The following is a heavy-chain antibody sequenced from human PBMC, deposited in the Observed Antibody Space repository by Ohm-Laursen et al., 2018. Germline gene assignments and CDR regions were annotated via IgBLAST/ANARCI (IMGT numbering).Heavy chain of an antibody. J-gene: IGHJ4*02. D-gene: IGHD3-16*02. CDR3: ARDLRGSYRPDFDY. CDR2: IYHSGST. CDR1: GYSISSGYY. V-gene: IGHV4-38-2*02. Sequence: SETLSLTCAVSGYSISSGYYWGWIRQSPGKGLEWIGSIYHSGSTYYNPSLKGRVTISVDTSKNQFSLKLSSVTAADTAVYYCARDLRGSYRPDFDYWGQGTLVTVSS.